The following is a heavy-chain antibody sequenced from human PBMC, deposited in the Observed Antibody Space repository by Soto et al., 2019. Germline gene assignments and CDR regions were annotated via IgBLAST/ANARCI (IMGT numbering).Heavy chain of an antibody. J-gene: IGHJ4*02. CDR2: IKQDGSEE. D-gene: IGHD6-6*01. Sequence: EVQLVESGGGLVQPGGSLRLSCVASGFTFNNYWMSWVRQAPGKGLEWVANIKQDGSEEHYVDSVKGRFTISRDNADNSPYLQMNNLRVEDTAVYYCARTYPSTARDFDFWGQGTLVTVSS. CDR1: GFTFNNYW. V-gene: IGHV3-7*05. CDR3: ARTYPSTARDFDF.